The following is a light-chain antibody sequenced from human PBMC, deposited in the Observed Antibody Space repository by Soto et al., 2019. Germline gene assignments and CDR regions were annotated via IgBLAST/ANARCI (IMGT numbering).Light chain of an antibody. CDR1: QSLLDTNGYNY. V-gene: IGKV3-20*01. CDR2: GAS. CDR3: QQYGSSPTWT. Sequence: DIVMTQSALPLPVTPGEPASISCRSSQSLLDTNGYNYLDWYLQKPGQAPRLLIYGASSRATGIPDRFSGSGSGTDFTLTISRLEPEDFAVYYCQQYGSSPTWTFGQGTKVDIK. J-gene: IGKJ1*01.